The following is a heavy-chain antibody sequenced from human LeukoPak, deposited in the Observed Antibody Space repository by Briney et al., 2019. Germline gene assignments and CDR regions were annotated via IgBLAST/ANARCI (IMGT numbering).Heavy chain of an antibody. CDR2: IRYDGTNK. V-gene: IGHV3-30*02. J-gene: IGHJ4*02. CDR1: GLSFSTYG. CDR3: ANGLATVTTPAEVF. Sequence: PGRSLRLSCAASGLSFSTYGMHWVRQAPGKGLEWVAFIRYDGTNKFYVDSVKGRLTISRDNSKNTLYLHLNSLRAEATAMYYCANGLATVTTPAEVFWGQGTLVTVSS. D-gene: IGHD4-17*01.